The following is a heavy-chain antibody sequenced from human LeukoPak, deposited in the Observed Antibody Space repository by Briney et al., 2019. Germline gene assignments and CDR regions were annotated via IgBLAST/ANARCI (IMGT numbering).Heavy chain of an antibody. CDR1: GYTFTSSD. V-gene: IGHV1-8*01. D-gene: IGHD1-26*01. CDR3: AGEVGAENWFDP. J-gene: IGHJ5*02. CDR2: VNPNSGNT. Sequence: ASVKVSRKASGYTFTSSDINWVRQATGQRLEWMGCVNPNSGNTAYAQKFQGRVTMTRDTSISTAYMELSSLRFDDTAVYYCAGEVGAENWFDPWGQGTLVTVSS.